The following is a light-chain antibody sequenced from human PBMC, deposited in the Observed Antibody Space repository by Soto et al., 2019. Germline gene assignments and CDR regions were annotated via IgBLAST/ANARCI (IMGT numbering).Light chain of an antibody. CDR3: QSYDSSPHVV. Sequence: QSVLTQPPSVSGAPGQRVTISCTGSSSNIGAGYDVHWYQQLPGTATKLLIYGNSNRPSGVPDRFSGSKSGTSASLAITGLQAEDEADYYCQSYDSSPHVVFGGGTKLTVL. CDR2: GNS. V-gene: IGLV1-40*01. CDR1: SSNIGAGYD. J-gene: IGLJ2*01.